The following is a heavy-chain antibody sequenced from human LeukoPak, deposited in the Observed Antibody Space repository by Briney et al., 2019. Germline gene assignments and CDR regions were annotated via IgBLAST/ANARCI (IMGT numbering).Heavy chain of an antibody. V-gene: IGHV3-9*01. CDR1: GITFEGYA. CDR2: ISWNSGSI. D-gene: IGHD4-17*01. J-gene: IGHJ4*02. CDR3: AREGHGDYGLDY. Sequence: GKSLRLSCAAPGITFEGYAMHWVRQVPGKGLEWVSGISWNSGSIGYADSVKGRFTVSRDNSKNTLYLQMNSLRAEDTAVYYCAREGHGDYGLDYWGQGTLVTVSS.